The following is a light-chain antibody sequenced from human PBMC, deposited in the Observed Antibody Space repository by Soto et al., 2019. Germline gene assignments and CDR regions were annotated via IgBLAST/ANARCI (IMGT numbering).Light chain of an antibody. CDR1: QNIYYN. V-gene: IGKV3-15*01. CDR3: LQYHNLWA. CDR2: RAS. Sequence: ILMTQSPATVSVSPGESATLSFRASQNIYYNVTWYQHRPGQAPRLLIYRASTRASGVPARFSGSGSGTEFTLTISSLQPEDFTVYSCLQYHNLWAFGQGTKVDIK. J-gene: IGKJ1*01.